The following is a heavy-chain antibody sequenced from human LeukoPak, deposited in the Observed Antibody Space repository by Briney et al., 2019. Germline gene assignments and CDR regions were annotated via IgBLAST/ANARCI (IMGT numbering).Heavy chain of an antibody. V-gene: IGHV1-2*02. Sequence: ASMKVSCTASRYTFTGYYMHWVRQAPGQGLEWMGWINPNSGGTNFAQKFQGRVTLTRDTSISTAYMELSRLRSDDTAVYYCASALNYYDSTSQEGNWGQGTLVTVSS. CDR3: ASALNYYDSTSQEGN. J-gene: IGHJ4*02. CDR1: RYTFTGYY. D-gene: IGHD3-22*01. CDR2: INPNSGGT.